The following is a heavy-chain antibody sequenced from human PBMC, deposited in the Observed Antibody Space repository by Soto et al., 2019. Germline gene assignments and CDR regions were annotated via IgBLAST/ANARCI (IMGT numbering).Heavy chain of an antibody. CDR1: GFTLSSYA. CDR3: LGMITMAFDY. Sequence: PGGSLRLSCTASGFTLSSYAMSWVRQAPGKGLEWVSAISGSGGSTYYADSVKGRFTISRDNSKNTLYLQMNSLRAEETAVYYCLGMITMAFDYWGQGTLVTVSS. V-gene: IGHV3-23*01. D-gene: IGHD3-10*01. J-gene: IGHJ4*02. CDR2: ISGSGGST.